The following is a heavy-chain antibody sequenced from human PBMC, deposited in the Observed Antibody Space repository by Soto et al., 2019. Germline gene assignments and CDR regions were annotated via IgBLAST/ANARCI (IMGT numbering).Heavy chain of an antibody. CDR2: IKGDGSEK. CDR3: ATSLI. V-gene: IGHV3-7*01. CDR1: GFTFRTYW. J-gene: IGHJ4*02. D-gene: IGHD6-6*01. Sequence: EVQLVKSGGGLVQPGGSLRLSCTASGFTFRTYWMNWVRQAPGKGLEWVASIKGDGSEKYYVDPVKGRFSISRDNARNSLYLQMNSLRAEDTAVYYCATSLIRGQGALVTVSS.